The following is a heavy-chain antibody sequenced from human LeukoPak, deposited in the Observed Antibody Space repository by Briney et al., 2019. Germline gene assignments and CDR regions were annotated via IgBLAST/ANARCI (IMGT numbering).Heavy chain of an antibody. CDR1: GFTVSSNY. V-gene: IGHV3-53*01. CDR2: IYSGGST. CDR3: AREPRYSYYYYGMDV. Sequence: GGSLRLSCAASGFTVSSNYMSWVRQAPGKGLEWVSVIYSGGSTYYADSVKGRFTISRDNSKNTLYLQMNSLRAEDTAVYYCAREPRYSYYYYGMDVWGQGTTVTVSS. J-gene: IGHJ6*02.